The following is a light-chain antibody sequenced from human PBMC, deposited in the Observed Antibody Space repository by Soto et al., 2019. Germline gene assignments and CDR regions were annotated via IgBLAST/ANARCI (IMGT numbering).Light chain of an antibody. Sequence: EIVLTQSPGTLSLSPGDRATLSCRASQSFGSNLLAWYQQKPGQAPRFLIYGASARAIGIPDRLSGSGSGTDFTLTISRLEPEDFGVYYCHQYGKMPLTFGGGTKVEIK. CDR2: GAS. J-gene: IGKJ4*01. V-gene: IGKV3-20*01. CDR1: QSFGSNL. CDR3: HQYGKMPLT.